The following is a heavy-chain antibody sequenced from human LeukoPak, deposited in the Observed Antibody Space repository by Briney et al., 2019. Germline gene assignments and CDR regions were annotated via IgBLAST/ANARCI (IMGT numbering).Heavy chain of an antibody. CDR1: GYIFTDFY. CDR3: ARTEYCSSTSCRTDLDY. J-gene: IGHJ4*02. CDR2: INPNNGGT. Sequence: ASVKVSCKASGYIFTDFYIHWVRRTAGQGLEWIGCINPNNGGTTYAQRFQGRVTMTTDTSTSTAYMELRSLRSDDTAVYYCARTEYCSSTSCRTDLDYWGQGTLVTVSS. V-gene: IGHV1-2*02. D-gene: IGHD2-2*01.